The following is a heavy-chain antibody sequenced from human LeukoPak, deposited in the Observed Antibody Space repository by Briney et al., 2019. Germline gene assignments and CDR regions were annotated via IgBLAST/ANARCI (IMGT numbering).Heavy chain of an antibody. D-gene: IGHD2-2*02. CDR2: ISGSGDST. Sequence: PGGSLRLSCAASGLTFSSYAMSWVRQAPGKGLEWVSGISGSGDSTYYADSVKGRFTISRDNSKNTLYLQMNSLRAEDTAVYYCAKDPHLGCSSTSCYTGFDYWGQGTLVTVSS. CDR3: AKDPHLGCSSTSCYTGFDY. CDR1: GLTFSSYA. J-gene: IGHJ4*02. V-gene: IGHV3-23*01.